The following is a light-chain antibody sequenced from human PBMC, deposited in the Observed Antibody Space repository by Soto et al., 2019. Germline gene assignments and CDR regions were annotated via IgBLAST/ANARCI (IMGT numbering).Light chain of an antibody. CDR1: FNDVGGYNY. CDR2: EVY. Sequence: SALTQPPSASGSPGQSVTISCTGTFNDVGGYNYVSWYQQHPGKAPKVIIYEVYKRPSGVPDRFSGSKSGKTASLTVSGLQADDEADYYCSSYVGNNNLVFGGGTKLTVL. V-gene: IGLV2-8*01. J-gene: IGLJ3*02. CDR3: SSYVGNNNLV.